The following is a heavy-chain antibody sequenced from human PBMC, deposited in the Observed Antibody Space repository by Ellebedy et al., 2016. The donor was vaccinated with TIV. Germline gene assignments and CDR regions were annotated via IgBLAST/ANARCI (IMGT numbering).Heavy chain of an antibody. J-gene: IGHJ4*02. V-gene: IGHV3-23*01. Sequence: GESLKISXAASGFTFSSYAMSWVRQAPGQGLEWVSALSGGGGSTYYADSVKGRFTISRDNSKNTLYLQMNSLRAEDTAVYYCAPWASMDWGQGTLVTVSS. CDR3: APWASMD. CDR1: GFTFSSYA. CDR2: LSGGGGST. D-gene: IGHD1-26*01.